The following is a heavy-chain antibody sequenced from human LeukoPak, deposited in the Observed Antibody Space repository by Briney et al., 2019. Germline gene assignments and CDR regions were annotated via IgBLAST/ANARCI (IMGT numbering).Heavy chain of an antibody. CDR2: ISGSGGRT. D-gene: IGHD6-19*01. CDR3: ERTVAVAGATGIFDS. Sequence: GGSLRLSCAASGFTFSTYAMSWVRQAPGKGLEWVSGISGSGGRTYCADSVKGRFTISRDNSKDTLYLQMNSLRAEDTAVYYCERTVAVAGATGIFDSWGQGTLVTVYS. V-gene: IGHV3-23*01. CDR1: GFTFSTYA. J-gene: IGHJ4*02.